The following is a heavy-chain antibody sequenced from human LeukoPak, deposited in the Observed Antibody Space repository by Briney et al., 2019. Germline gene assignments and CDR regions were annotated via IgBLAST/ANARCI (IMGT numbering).Heavy chain of an antibody. V-gene: IGHV3-48*01. J-gene: IGHJ4*02. Sequence: GGSLRLSCAASGFTFSSYDMNWVRQAPGKGLEWISFISSSSSTTDYADSMKGRFTISRDNAKNSLYLQMDSLRAEDTAVYYCARDRGDSPAIPRYWGQGTLVTVSS. CDR2: ISSSSSTT. D-gene: IGHD2-21*02. CDR1: GFTFSSYD. CDR3: ARDRGDSPAIPRY.